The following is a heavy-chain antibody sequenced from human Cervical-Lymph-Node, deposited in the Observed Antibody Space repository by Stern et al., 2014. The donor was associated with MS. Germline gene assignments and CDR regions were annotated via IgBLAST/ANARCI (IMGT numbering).Heavy chain of an antibody. V-gene: IGHV3-30*03. CDR3: ARPRLPFYYYYGMDV. D-gene: IGHD5-18*01. J-gene: IGHJ6*02. Sequence: VQLVESGGGVVQPGRSLRISCAASGFIFSSYGMHWVRQAPGTGLEWVAVISDDGSNKYYADAVKGRFSISRDSSKDTLYLQMNRLRPEDTAVYYCARPRLPFYYYYGMDVWGPGTTVTVSS. CDR2: ISDDGSNK. CDR1: GFIFSSYG.